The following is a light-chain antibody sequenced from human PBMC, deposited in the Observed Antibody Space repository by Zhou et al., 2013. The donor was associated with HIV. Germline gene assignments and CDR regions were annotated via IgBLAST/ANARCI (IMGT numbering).Light chain of an antibody. CDR3: EQYDSSPQT. CDR2: DAS. CDR1: QSVSSY. J-gene: IGKJ4*01. Sequence: EIVLTQSPATLSLSPGERATLSCRASQSVSSYLAWYQQKPGQAPRLLIYDASSRATGIPDRFSGSGSGTDFTLTISRLEPEDFAVYYCEQYDSSPQTFGRGTKVEIK. V-gene: IGKV3-20*01.